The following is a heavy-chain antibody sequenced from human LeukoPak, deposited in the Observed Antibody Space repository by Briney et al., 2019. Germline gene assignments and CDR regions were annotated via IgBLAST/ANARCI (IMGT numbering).Heavy chain of an antibody. V-gene: IGHV4-30-4*01. J-gene: IGHJ4*02. CDR2: IYYSGST. D-gene: IGHD6-6*01. CDR1: GGSISSGDYY. CDR3: ARDLAPYSSSSSTDY. Sequence: SETLSLTCTVSGGSISSGDYYWSWIRQPPGKGLEWIGYIYYSGSTYYNPSLKSRVTISVDTSKNQFSLKLSSVTAADTAVYYCARDLAPYSSSSSTDYWGQGTLVTVSS.